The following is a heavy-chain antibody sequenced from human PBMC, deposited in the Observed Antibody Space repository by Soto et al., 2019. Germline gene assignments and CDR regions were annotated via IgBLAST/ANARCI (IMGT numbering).Heavy chain of an antibody. V-gene: IGHV4-59*01. CDR3: ARVVRDSWSGFHTNNWLDP. D-gene: IGHD3-3*01. CDR1: GGSISGFY. CDR2: IHDSGST. J-gene: IGHJ5*02. Sequence: SETLALTCSVPGGSISGFYWTWIRPPPGKGLEWIGYIHDSGSTNYNPALESRVSISVDTSKNELSLKLSSVTAADTAMYYCARVVRDSWSGFHTNNWLDPWGQGTMVTVSS.